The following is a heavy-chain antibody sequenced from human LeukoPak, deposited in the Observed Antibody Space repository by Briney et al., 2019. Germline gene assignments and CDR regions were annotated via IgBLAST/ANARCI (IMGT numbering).Heavy chain of an antibody. V-gene: IGHV3-11*01. D-gene: IGHD3-10*01. CDR1: GFTFSDYY. Sequence: GGSLRLSCAASGFTFSDYYMSWIRQAPGKGLEWVSYISSSGSTIYYADSVKGRFTISRGNAKNSLYLQMNSLRAEDTAVYYCASPTQLLWFGELASYGMDVWGQGTTVTVSS. J-gene: IGHJ6*02. CDR2: ISSSGSTI. CDR3: ASPTQLLWFGELASYGMDV.